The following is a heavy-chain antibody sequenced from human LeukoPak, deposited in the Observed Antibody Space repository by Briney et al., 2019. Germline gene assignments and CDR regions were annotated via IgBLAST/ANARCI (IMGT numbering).Heavy chain of an antibody. J-gene: IGHJ1*01. Sequence: GASVKVSCKASGYTFTSYDINWVRQATGQGLEWMGWMNPNSGNTGYAQKFQGRVTITRNTSISTAYMELSSLRSEDTAVYYCARWAGVWYDSTGIQGFQHWGQGTLVTVSS. D-gene: IGHD3-22*01. CDR2: MNPNSGNT. CDR3: ARWAGVWYDSTGIQGFQH. CDR1: GYTFTSYD. V-gene: IGHV1-8*03.